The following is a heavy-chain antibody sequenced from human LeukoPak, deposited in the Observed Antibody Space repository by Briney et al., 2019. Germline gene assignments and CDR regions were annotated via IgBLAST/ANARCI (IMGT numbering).Heavy chain of an antibody. CDR2: ISDDGNNK. CDR1: GFTFSSYG. V-gene: IGHV3-33*05. CDR3: ARDRLSDYVRGVLGY. D-gene: IGHD4-17*01. J-gene: IGHJ4*02. Sequence: QPGRSLRLSCAASGFTFSSYGMHWVRQAPGKGLEWVAVISDDGNNKYYVDSVKGRFTISRDNPKNTLYLQMDSLRAEDTAVYYCARDRLSDYVRGVLGYWGQGTLVTVSS.